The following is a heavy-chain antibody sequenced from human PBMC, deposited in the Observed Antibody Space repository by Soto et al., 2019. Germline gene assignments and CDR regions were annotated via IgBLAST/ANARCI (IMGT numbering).Heavy chain of an antibody. Sequence: GSLRLSCAASGFTFSDYYMSWIRQAPGKGLEWVSYISSSSSYTNYADSVKGRFTISRDNAKNSLYLQMNSLRAEDTAVYYCARVLTYYYDSSVINDAFDIWGQGTMVTVSS. CDR3: ARVLTYYYDSSVINDAFDI. CDR2: ISSSSSYT. CDR1: GFTFSDYY. V-gene: IGHV3-11*05. D-gene: IGHD3-22*01. J-gene: IGHJ3*02.